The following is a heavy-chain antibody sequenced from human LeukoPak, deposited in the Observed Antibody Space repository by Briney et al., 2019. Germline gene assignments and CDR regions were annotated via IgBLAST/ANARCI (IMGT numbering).Heavy chain of an antibody. CDR1: GCTFSTYS. CDR3: ARDSPDD. J-gene: IGHJ1*01. CDR2: ISGSSSTI. Sequence: GGSLRLSCADSGCTFSTYSMNWVRQAPGKGLEWVSYISGSSSTIYYADSVKGRFTIFRDNTKNSLYLQMNSLRAEDTAVYYCARDSPDDWGQGTLVTVSS. V-gene: IGHV3-48*04.